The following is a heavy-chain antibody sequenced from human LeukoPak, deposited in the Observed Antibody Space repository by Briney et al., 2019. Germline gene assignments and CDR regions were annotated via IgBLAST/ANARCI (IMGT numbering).Heavy chain of an antibody. Sequence: GGSLRLSCAASGFTFSSYAMSWVRQAPGKGLEWVSAISGSGGSTYYADSVKGRCVISRDNSKNTLYLQMHSLRAEDTAVYYCAKSPDTPLPAHFDYWGQGTLVTVSS. J-gene: IGHJ4*02. CDR3: AKSPDTPLPAHFDY. CDR1: GFTFSSYA. D-gene: IGHD2-15*01. CDR2: ISGSGGST. V-gene: IGHV3-23*01.